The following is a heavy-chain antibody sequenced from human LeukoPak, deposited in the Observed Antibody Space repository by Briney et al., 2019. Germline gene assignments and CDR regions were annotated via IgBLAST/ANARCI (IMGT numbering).Heavy chain of an antibody. CDR3: ARRRRGYSYGYPFDY. J-gene: IGHJ4*02. CDR2: INHSGST. V-gene: IGHV4-34*01. Sequence: PSETLSLTCAVYGGSFSGYYWSWIRQPPGKGLEWIGEINHSGSTNYNPSLKSRVTISVDTSKNQFSLKLSSVTAADTAVYYCARRRRGYSYGYPFDYWGQGTLVTVSS. D-gene: IGHD5-18*01. CDR1: GGSFSGYY.